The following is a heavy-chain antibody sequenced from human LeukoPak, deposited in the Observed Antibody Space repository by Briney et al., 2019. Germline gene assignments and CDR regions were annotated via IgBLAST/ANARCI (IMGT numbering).Heavy chain of an antibody. CDR1: GGSFSGYY. V-gene: IGHV4-34*01. CDR2: INHSGST. D-gene: IGHD6-13*01. J-gene: IGHJ4*02. CDR3: ARGPPMTCKAADGIRNDY. Sequence: SETLSLTCAVYGGSFSGYYWSWIRQPPGKGLEWIGEINHSGSTNYNPSLKSRVTISVDTSKNQFSLKLSSVTAADTAVYYCARGPPMTCKAADGIRNDYWGQGTLVTVSS.